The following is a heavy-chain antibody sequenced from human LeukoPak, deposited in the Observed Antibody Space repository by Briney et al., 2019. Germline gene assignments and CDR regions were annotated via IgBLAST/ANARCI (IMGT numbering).Heavy chain of an antibody. V-gene: IGHV3-21*01. CDR1: GFTFHNFA. J-gene: IGHJ5*02. D-gene: IGHD6-19*01. Sequence: GGSLRLSCTASGFTFHNFALAWIRQAPGQGLEWISSISARGESSHFADSVKGRFTISRDNAKNSLYLQMNSLRAEDTAVYYCASDLDSSGWSWGQGTLVTVSS. CDR2: ISARGESS. CDR3: ASDLDSSGWS.